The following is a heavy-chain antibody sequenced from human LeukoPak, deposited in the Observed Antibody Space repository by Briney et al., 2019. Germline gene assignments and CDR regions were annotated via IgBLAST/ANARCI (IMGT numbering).Heavy chain of an antibody. CDR2: ISTSGGDT. Sequence: PGGSLILSCSASGFTFNSYAMSSVRQTSGRGLQWLSAISTSGGDTYYAASVKGRFTISRDDSRNTLQLQMNSLRAEDTAVYFCARQLGYCTDGSCYFDCWGQGTLVTVSS. D-gene: IGHD2-15*01. J-gene: IGHJ4*02. CDR3: ARQLGYCTDGSCYFDC. CDR1: GFTFNSYA. V-gene: IGHV3-23*01.